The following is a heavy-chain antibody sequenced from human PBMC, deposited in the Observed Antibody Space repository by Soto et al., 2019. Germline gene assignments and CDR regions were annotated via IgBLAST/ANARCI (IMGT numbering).Heavy chain of an antibody. D-gene: IGHD3-10*01. CDR2: IYYSGST. Sequence: QVQLQESGPGLVKPSETLSLTCTVSGGSVSSGSYYWSWIRQPPGKGLEWIGYIYYSGSTNYNPSLKSRGTISVDTSKTQFSLKLSSVTAADTDVYYCARVMEDGSGSDKVDYWGQGTLVTVSS. V-gene: IGHV4-61*01. J-gene: IGHJ4*02. CDR1: GGSVSSGSYY. CDR3: ARVMEDGSGSDKVDY.